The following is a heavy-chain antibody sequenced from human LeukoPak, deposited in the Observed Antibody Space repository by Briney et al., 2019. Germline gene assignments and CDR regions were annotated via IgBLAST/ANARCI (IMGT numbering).Heavy chain of an antibody. CDR2: MNPNSGNT. J-gene: IGHJ6*03. CDR3: ARVATIDYYYYYMDV. D-gene: IGHD5-12*01. Sequence: ASVKVSCKASGYTFTSYDINWVRQATGQGLEWMGWMNPNSGNTGYAQKFQGRVTMTRNTSISTAYMELSSLGSEDTAVYYCARVATIDYYYYYMDVWGKGTTVTISS. CDR1: GYTFTSYD. V-gene: IGHV1-8*01.